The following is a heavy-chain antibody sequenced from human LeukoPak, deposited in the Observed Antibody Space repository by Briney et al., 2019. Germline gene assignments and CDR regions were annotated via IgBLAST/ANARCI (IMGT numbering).Heavy chain of an antibody. CDR3: AREAWET. D-gene: IGHD1-26*01. V-gene: IGHV3-53*01. Sequence: GGSLRLSCAASGFTVSSNYMTWVRQAPGKGLEWVSVIYSDRSTFYAASVKRQFTISRDNSKNTLYLQMNSLRAEDTAIYYCAREAWETWGQGALVTVSS. J-gene: IGHJ4*02. CDR1: GFTVSSNY. CDR2: IYSDRST.